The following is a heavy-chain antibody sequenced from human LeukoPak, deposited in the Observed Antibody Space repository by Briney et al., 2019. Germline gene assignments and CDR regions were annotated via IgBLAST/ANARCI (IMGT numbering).Heavy chain of an antibody. D-gene: IGHD3-16*02. CDR1: GFTFDDYA. CDR2: ISWNSGSI. V-gene: IGHV3-9*01. J-gene: IGHJ4*02. CDR3: AKDTLSGSYRYDYFDY. Sequence: GGSPRLSCAASGFTFDDYAMHWVRQAPGKGLEWVSGISWNSGSIGYADSVKGRFTISRDNAKNSLYLQMNSLRAEDTALYYCAKDTLSGSYRYDYFDYWGQGTLVTVSS.